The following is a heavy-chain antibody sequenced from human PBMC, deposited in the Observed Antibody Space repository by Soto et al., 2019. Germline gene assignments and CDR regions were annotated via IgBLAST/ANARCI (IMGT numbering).Heavy chain of an antibody. CDR2: IYYSGIT. V-gene: IGHV4-59*01. D-gene: IGHD3-22*01. CDR1: GGPSSTYH. CDR3: AGKYYYDSSGYYSVGY. Sequence: PSETLSPTCTVPGGPSSTYHWSWIRQPPGKGLEWIGYIYYSGITNYNPSLKSRVTISVETSKNHFSLKLSSVTGADTAVYYCAGKYYYDSSGYYSVGYWGQGTLVTVSS. J-gene: IGHJ4*02.